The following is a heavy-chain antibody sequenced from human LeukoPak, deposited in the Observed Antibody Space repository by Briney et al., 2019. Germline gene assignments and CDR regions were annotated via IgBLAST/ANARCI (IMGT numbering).Heavy chain of an antibody. CDR3: ARGAHYYDSSGPGGFDP. D-gene: IGHD3-22*01. CDR1: GGTFSSYA. Sequence: SVKVSCKASGGTFSSYAISWVRQAPGQGLEWMGRIIPILGIANYAQKFQGRVTITADESTSTAYMELSSLRSEDTAVYYCARGAHYYDSSGPGGFDPWGQGTLVTVSS. J-gene: IGHJ5*02. V-gene: IGHV1-69*04. CDR2: IIPILGIA.